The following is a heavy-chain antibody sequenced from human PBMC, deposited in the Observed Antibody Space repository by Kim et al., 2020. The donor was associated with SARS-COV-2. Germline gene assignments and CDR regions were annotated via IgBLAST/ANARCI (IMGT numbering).Heavy chain of an antibody. CDR3: ARQDYYGSGNLDY. Sequence: YIPSLKSRVTISVDTSKNHFSLKLSSVTAADTAVYYCARQDYYGSGNLDYWGQGTLVTVSS. J-gene: IGHJ4*02. V-gene: IGHV4-39*01. D-gene: IGHD3-10*01.